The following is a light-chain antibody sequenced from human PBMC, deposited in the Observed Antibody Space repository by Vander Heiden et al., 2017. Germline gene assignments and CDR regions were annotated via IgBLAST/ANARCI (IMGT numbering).Light chain of an antibody. Sequence: IPITPSPSTLSASVGDRVTITCRASQSISSWLAWYQQKPGKAPKLLIYDASSLESGVPSRFSGSGSGTEFTLTISSLQPDDFATYYCQQYNSYLLTFGGGTKVEIK. CDR3: QQYNSYLLT. J-gene: IGKJ4*01. CDR2: DAS. CDR1: QSISSW. V-gene: IGKV1-5*01.